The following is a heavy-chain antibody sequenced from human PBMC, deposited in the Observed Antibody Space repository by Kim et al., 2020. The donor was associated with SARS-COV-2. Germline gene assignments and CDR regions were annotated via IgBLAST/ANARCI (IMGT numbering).Heavy chain of an antibody. V-gene: IGHV4-59*01. D-gene: IGHD3-3*01. CDR2: IYYSGST. CDR3: ARAGTIFGVVRDWFDP. CDR1: GGSISSYY. Sequence: SETLSLTCTVSGGSISSYYWSWIRQPPGEGLEWIGYIYYSGSTNYNPSLKSRVTISVDTSKNQFSLKLSSVTAADTAVYYCARAGTIFGVVRDWFDPWGQGTLVTVSS. J-gene: IGHJ5*02.